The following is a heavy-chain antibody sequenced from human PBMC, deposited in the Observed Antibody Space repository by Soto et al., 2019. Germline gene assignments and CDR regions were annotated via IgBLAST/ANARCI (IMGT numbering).Heavy chain of an antibody. Sequence: TLSLTCAVSGGSISSGGYSWSWIRQPPGKGLEWIGYIYHSGSTYYNPSLKSRVTISVDRAKNQFSLKLSSVTAADTAVYYCARVYCSSTSCYCYSGYDCVWFDPWGQGTLVTVSS. CDR2: IYHSGST. V-gene: IGHV4-30-2*01. J-gene: IGHJ5*02. D-gene: IGHD2-2*01. CDR1: GGSISSGGYS. CDR3: ARVYCSSTSCYCYSGYDCVWFDP.